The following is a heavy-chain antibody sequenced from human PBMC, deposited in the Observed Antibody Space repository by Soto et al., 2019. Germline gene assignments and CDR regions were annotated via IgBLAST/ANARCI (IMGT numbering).Heavy chain of an antibody. J-gene: IGHJ3*02. D-gene: IGHD5-12*01. Sequence: SETLSLTCAVYGGSFSGYYWSWIRQPPGKGLEWIGEINHSGSTNYNPSLKSRVTISVDTSKNQFSLKLSSVTAADTAVYYCARGGKDSGYDRTEDAFDIWGQGTMVTVSS. CDR1: GGSFSGYY. CDR3: ARGGKDSGYDRTEDAFDI. V-gene: IGHV4-34*01. CDR2: INHSGST.